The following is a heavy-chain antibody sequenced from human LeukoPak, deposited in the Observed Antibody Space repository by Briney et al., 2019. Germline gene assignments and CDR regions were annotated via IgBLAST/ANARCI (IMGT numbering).Heavy chain of an antibody. D-gene: IGHD3-16*01. CDR1: GGSVTSTNW. J-gene: IGHJ5*02. CDR3: ARGDYYAGGGRNWFDP. V-gene: IGHV4-4*02. Sequence: SETLSLTCGVSGGSVTSTNWWTWVRQPPGKGLEWIGEVHLDGRTNYNPSLKSRLTISVDLSENHISLKLTSVTAADTAVYYCARGDYYAGGGRNWFDPWGHGTLVTVSS. CDR2: VHLDGRT.